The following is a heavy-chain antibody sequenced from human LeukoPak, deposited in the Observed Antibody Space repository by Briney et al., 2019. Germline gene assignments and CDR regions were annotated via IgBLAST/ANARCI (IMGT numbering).Heavy chain of an antibody. J-gene: IGHJ5*02. V-gene: IGHV3-7*01. CDR1: GFKFDDYW. CDR3: VTGRGDL. Sequence: QPGGSLRLSCAASGFKFDDYWMNWVRQTPGKGLEWVAMIDGSEKFYVDSVKGRFIISRDNAKNSLSLQMNSVRAEDAGVYYCVTGRGDLWGQGTLVTVSS. CDR2: IDGSEK.